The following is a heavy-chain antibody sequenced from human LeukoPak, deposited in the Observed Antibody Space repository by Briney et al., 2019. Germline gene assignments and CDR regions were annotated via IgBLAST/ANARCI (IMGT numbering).Heavy chain of an antibody. CDR3: ARGVTITYNWFDP. V-gene: IGHV1-46*01. CDR2: INPSGGST. Sequence: ASVTVSCTASGYTFTSYYMHWVRQAPGQGLEWMGIINPSGGSTSYAQKFQGRVTMTRDTSTSTVYMELSSLRSGDTAVYYCARGVTITYNWFDPWGQGTLVTVSS. D-gene: IGHD3-10*01. CDR1: GYTFTSYY. J-gene: IGHJ5*02.